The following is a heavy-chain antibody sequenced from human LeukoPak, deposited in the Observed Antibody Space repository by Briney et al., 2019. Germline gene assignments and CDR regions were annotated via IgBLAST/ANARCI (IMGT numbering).Heavy chain of an antibody. CDR3: AKDMGYYGSGSYYYYYGMDV. D-gene: IGHD3-10*01. CDR2: IIPILGIA. J-gene: IGHJ6*02. Sequence: SVKVSCKASGGTFSSYAISWVRQAPGQGLEWMGRIIPILGIANYAQKFQGRVTITADKSTSTAYMELSSLRSEDTALYYCAKDMGYYGSGSYYYYYGMDVWGQGTTVTVSS. V-gene: IGHV1-69*04. CDR1: GGTFSSYA.